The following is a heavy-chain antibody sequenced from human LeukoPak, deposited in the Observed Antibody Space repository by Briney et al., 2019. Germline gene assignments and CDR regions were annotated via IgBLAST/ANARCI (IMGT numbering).Heavy chain of an antibody. J-gene: IGHJ4*02. Sequence: SETLSLTCTVSGGSISNYYWSWIRRPAGQGLEWVGRIYYNVETNYNPSLKSRVSISVDTSKNQFSLKLTSVTAADTAVYYCARAPKYGLYYFDYWGQGTLVTVSS. CDR2: IYYNVET. CDR1: GGSISNYY. D-gene: IGHD2-2*01. V-gene: IGHV4-4*07. CDR3: ARAPKYGLYYFDY.